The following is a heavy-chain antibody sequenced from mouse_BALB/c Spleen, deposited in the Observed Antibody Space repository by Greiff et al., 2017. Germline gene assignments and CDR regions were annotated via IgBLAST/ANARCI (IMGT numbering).Heavy chain of an antibody. V-gene: IGHV5-9-4*01. J-gene: IGHJ3*01. D-gene: IGHD2-1*01. CDR3: VRENGNYAFAY. CDR2: ISSGGSYT. Sequence: EVQVVESGGGLVKPGGSLKLSCAASGFTFSSYAMSWVRQSPEKRLEWVAEISSGGSYTYYPDTVTGRFTISRDNAKNTLYLEMSSLRSEDTAMYYCVRENGNYAFAYWGQGTLVTVSA. CDR1: GFTFSSYA.